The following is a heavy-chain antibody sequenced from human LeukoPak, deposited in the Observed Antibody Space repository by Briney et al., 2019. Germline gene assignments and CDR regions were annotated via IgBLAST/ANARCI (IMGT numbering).Heavy chain of an antibody. CDR2: ISSSSSYI. Sequence: PGGSLRLSCAASGFTFNNYSMNWVRQAPGKGLEWVSSISSSSSYIYYADSVKGRFTISRDNAKNSLYLQMNSLRAEDTAVYYCARGVVVPAATVWFDPWGQGTLVTVSS. CDR3: ARGVVVPAATVWFDP. CDR1: GFTFNNYS. V-gene: IGHV3-21*01. J-gene: IGHJ5*02. D-gene: IGHD2-2*01.